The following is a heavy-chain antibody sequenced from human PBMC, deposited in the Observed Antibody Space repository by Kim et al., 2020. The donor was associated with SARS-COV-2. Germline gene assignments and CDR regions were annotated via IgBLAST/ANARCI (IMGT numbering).Heavy chain of an antibody. CDR3: VKASWQDYYYYYGMDV. CDR1: GFTFSSYA. Sequence: GGSLRLSCSASGFTFSSYAMHWVRQAPGKGLEYVSAISSNGGSTYYADSVKGRFTISRDNSKNTLYLQMSSLRAEDTAVYYCVKASWQDYYYYYGMDVWGQGTTVTVSS. V-gene: IGHV3-64D*06. D-gene: IGHD2-2*01. J-gene: IGHJ6*02. CDR2: ISSNGGST.